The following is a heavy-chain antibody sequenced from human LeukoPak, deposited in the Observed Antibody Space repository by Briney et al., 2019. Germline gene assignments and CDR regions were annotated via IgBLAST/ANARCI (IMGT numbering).Heavy chain of an antibody. J-gene: IGHJ3*01. V-gene: IGHV3-23*01. CDR2: IGASGVST. CDR3: GKDIQLST. D-gene: IGHD5-24*01. Sequence: GGSLRLSCAAFGFTFSVAAMPGCCRSPGRGWDGVLLIGASGVSTYYADSVKARFPISRDNSKNTLSLQMNSLRVEHAAMYFCGKDIQLSTWGLGTMVTVSS. CDR1: GFTFSVAA.